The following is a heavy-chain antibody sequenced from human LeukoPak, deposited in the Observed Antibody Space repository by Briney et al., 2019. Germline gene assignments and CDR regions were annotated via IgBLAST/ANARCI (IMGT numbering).Heavy chain of an antibody. CDR1: GFTFSSYA. CDR2: ISGSGGST. Sequence: GGSLRLSCAASGFTFSSYAMSWVRQAPGKGLEWVSAISGSGGSTYYADSVKGRFTISRDNSKNSLYLQMNSLRTEDTALYYCAKDIGPAVAGTYFDYWGQGTLVTVSS. CDR3: AKDIGPAVAGTYFDY. V-gene: IGHV3-43*02. J-gene: IGHJ4*02. D-gene: IGHD6-19*01.